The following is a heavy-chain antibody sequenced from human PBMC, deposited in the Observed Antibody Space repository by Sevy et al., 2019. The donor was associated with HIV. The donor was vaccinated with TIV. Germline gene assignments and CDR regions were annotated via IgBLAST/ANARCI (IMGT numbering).Heavy chain of an antibody. CDR1: GFSLINYA. CDR3: ARRPTDQSGSYWFDP. D-gene: IGHD1-26*01. CDR2: IKTDGSDT. J-gene: IGHJ5*02. Sequence: GGSLRLSCKGTGFSLINYAIHWVRQAPGKGLVWVSRIKTDGSDTSYADSVKGRFTISRDNTKNTLYLQMNSLRAEDTAVYYCARRPTDQSGSYWFDPWGQGTLVTVSS. V-gene: IGHV3-74*01.